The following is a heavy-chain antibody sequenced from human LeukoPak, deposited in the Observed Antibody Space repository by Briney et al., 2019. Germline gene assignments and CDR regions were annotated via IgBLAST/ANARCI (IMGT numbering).Heavy chain of an antibody. J-gene: IGHJ4*02. D-gene: IGHD3-22*01. Sequence: PSETLSLTCAAYGGSFSGYYWSWIRQPPGKGLEWIGSIYHSGSTYYNPSLKSRVTISVDTSKNQFSLKLSAVTAADTAVYYCARDTYYYDSSVPYYFDYWGQGTLVTVSS. CDR2: IYHSGST. CDR3: ARDTYYYDSSVPYYFDY. CDR1: GGSFSGYY. V-gene: IGHV4-34*01.